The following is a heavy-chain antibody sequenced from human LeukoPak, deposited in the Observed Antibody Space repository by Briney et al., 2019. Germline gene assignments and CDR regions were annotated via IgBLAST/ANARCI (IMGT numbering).Heavy chain of an antibody. CDR2: IKSKVNNYAT. Sequence: QSGGSLRLSCAASGFTFSGAAIHWVRQVSGKGLEWVGRIKSKVNNYATIYTASMKGRFTISRDDSKDTAYLQMNSLKTEDTAVYYCIRLGPEGRPEFEAFDIWGQGTMVTVSS. D-gene: IGHD3-10*01. CDR3: IRLGPEGRPEFEAFDI. V-gene: IGHV3-73*01. CDR1: GFTFSGAA. J-gene: IGHJ3*02.